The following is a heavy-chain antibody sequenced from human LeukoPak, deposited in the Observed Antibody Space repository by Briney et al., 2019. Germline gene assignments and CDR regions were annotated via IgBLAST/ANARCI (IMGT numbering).Heavy chain of an antibody. V-gene: IGHV4-59*01. CDR1: GGSISSYY. CDR2: IYYSGST. Sequence: PSETLSLTCTVSGGSISSYYWSWIRQPPGKGLEWIGYIYYSGSTDYNPSLKSRVTISVDTSKNQFSLKLSSVTAADTAVYYCARGRGSYSQAFDIWGQGTMVTVSS. D-gene: IGHD1-26*01. CDR3: ARGRGSYSQAFDI. J-gene: IGHJ3*02.